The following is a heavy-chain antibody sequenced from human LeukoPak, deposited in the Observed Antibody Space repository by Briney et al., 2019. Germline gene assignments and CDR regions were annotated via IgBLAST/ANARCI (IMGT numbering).Heavy chain of an antibody. Sequence: SETLSLTCAVYGGSFSGYYWSWIRQPPGKGLKWIGEINHSGSTNYNPSLKSRVTISVDTSKNQFSLKLSSVTAADTAVYYCARTPYLYDYVWGRHDYWGQGTLVTVSS. V-gene: IGHV4-34*01. CDR1: GGSFSGYY. CDR3: ARTPYLYDYVWGRHDY. CDR2: INHSGST. J-gene: IGHJ4*02. D-gene: IGHD3-16*01.